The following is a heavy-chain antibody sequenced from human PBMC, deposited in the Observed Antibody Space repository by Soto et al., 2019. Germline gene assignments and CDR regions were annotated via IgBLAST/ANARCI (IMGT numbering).Heavy chain of an antibody. Sequence: GGSLRLSCAVSGLTFSSYSVHWVRQAPGKGLEWVAVISENGDRQYSTDSVRGRFLVSRDTFNNTIYLQMNSLRPEDTGEYFCARLFAPSVSALGYWGQGALVTVSS. D-gene: IGHD1-26*01. CDR3: ARLFAPSVSALGY. V-gene: IGHV3-30-3*01. CDR1: GLTFSSYS. CDR2: ISENGDRQ. J-gene: IGHJ4*02.